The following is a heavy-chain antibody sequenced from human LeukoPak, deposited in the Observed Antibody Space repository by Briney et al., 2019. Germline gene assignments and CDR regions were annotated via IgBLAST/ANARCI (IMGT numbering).Heavy chain of an antibody. Sequence: ASVKVSCKASGYTFTGYYMHWVRQAPGQGLEWLGRITPNSGGTNYAQKFQGRVTMTRDTSISTAYMELSRLRSDDTAVYYCAAMTTVTYDNYYYYYMDVWGKGTTVTVSS. D-gene: IGHD4-17*01. V-gene: IGHV1-2*06. J-gene: IGHJ6*03. CDR3: AAMTTVTYDNYYYYYMDV. CDR1: GYTFTGYY. CDR2: ITPNSGGT.